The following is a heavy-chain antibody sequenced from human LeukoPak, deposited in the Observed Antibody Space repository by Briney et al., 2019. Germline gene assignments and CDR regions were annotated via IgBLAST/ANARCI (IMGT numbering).Heavy chain of an antibody. J-gene: IGHJ4*02. CDR1: GYTFTGYY. CDR3: ARGDIAAAKPDY. CDR2: INPSGGST. D-gene: IGHD6-13*01. Sequence: GASVKVSCKASGYTFTGYYMHWVRQAPGQGLEWMGIINPSGGSTSYAQKFQGRVTMTRDTSISTAYMELSRLRSDDTAVYYCARGDIAAAKPDYWGQGTLVTVSS. V-gene: IGHV1-46*01.